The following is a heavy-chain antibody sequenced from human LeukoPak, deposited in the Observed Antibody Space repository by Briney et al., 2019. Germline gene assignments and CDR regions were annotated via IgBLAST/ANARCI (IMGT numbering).Heavy chain of an antibody. CDR2: MNPNSGNT. Sequence: GASVKVSCKASGYTFTSNDIHWVRQATGQGLEWMGWMNPNSGNTGYAQKFQGRVTITADKSTSTAYMELSSLRSEDTAVYYCAREVSTFGGVIVTFNWFDPWGQGTLVTVSS. CDR3: AREVSTFGGVIVTFNWFDP. CDR1: GYTFTSND. J-gene: IGHJ5*02. D-gene: IGHD3-16*02. V-gene: IGHV1-8*01.